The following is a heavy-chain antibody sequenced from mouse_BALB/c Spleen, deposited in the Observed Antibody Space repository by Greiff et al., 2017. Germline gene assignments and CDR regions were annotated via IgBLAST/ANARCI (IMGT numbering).Heavy chain of an antibody. J-gene: IGHJ4*01. V-gene: IGHV5-4*02. CDR2: ISDGGSYT. Sequence: EVQGVESGGGLVKPGGSLKLSCAASGFTFSDYYMYWVRQTPEKRLEWVATISDGGSYTYYPDSVKGRFTISRDNAKNNLYLQMSSLKSEDTAMYYCARDPDYYGSSYIYYYAIDYWGQGTSVTVSS. CDR3: ARDPDYYGSSYIYYYAIDY. D-gene: IGHD1-1*01. CDR1: GFTFSDYY.